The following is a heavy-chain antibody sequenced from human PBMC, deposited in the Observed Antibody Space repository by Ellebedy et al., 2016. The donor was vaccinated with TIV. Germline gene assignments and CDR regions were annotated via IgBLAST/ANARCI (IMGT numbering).Heavy chain of an antibody. Sequence: GESLKISXAASDFTVSRNDMIWVRQAPGKGLEWVSLIYTTGATYYADSVKGRFTISRDNSKKTLFLQMTSLGAEDTAVYYCAKDVISGTDGMDVWGQGTTVTVSS. D-gene: IGHD3-16*02. J-gene: IGHJ6*02. CDR2: IYTTGAT. V-gene: IGHV3-53*01. CDR1: DFTVSRND. CDR3: AKDVISGTDGMDV.